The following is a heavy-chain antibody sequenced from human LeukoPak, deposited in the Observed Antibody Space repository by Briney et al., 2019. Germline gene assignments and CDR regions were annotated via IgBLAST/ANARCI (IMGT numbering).Heavy chain of an antibody. Sequence: SETLSLTCTVSGGSISSYYWSWIRQPPGKGLEWIGYIYYSGSTNYNPSLKSRVTISVDTSKNQFSLKLSSVTAADTAAYYCARAPSSWPYYYYGMDVWGQGTTVTVSS. V-gene: IGHV4-59*01. D-gene: IGHD6-13*01. CDR2: IYYSGST. J-gene: IGHJ6*02. CDR1: GGSISSYY. CDR3: ARAPSSWPYYYYGMDV.